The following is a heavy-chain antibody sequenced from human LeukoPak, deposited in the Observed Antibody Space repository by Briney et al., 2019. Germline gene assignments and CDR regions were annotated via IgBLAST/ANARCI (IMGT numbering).Heavy chain of an antibody. V-gene: IGHV3-7*01. CDR3: ARDVGITMITFDI. CDR1: GFTFSSYW. CDR2: IKQDGSEK. J-gene: IGHJ3*02. D-gene: IGHD3-22*01. Sequence: GGSLRLSCAASGFTFSSYWMSWVRQAPGKELEWVANIKQDGSEKYYVDSVKGRFTISRDNAKNSLYLQMNSLRAEDTAVYYCARDVGITMITFDIWGQGTMVTVSS.